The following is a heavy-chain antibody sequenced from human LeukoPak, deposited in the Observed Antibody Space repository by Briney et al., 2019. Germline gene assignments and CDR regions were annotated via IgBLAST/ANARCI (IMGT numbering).Heavy chain of an antibody. D-gene: IGHD3-3*01. J-gene: IGHJ4*02. V-gene: IGHV3-21*01. Sequence: GGSLRLSCAASGFTFSSYSMNWVRQAPGKGLEWVSSISSSSSYIYYAHSVKGRFTISRDNAKNSLYLQMNSLRAEDTAVYYCSQTYYDFWSGFDYWGQGTLVTVSS. CDR1: GFTFSSYS. CDR2: ISSSSSYI. CDR3: SQTYYDFWSGFDY.